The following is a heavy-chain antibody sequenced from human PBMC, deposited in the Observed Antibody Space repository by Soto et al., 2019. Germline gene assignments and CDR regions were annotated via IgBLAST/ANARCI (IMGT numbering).Heavy chain of an antibody. J-gene: IGHJ4*02. V-gene: IGHV3-66*04. D-gene: IGHD5-18*01. Sequence: EVQLVESGGGLVQPGGSLRLSCAASGATVSSNYMSWVPQAPGKGLEWVSVIYSGGSTYYADSVKGRFTISRDNSKNTLYLQMNSLRAEDTAVYYCARHGYNYGGGYFDYWGQGTLVTVSS. CDR2: IYSGGST. CDR3: ARHGYNYGGGYFDY. CDR1: GATVSSNY.